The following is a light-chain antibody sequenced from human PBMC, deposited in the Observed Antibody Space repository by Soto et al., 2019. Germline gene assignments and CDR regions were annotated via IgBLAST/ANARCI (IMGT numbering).Light chain of an antibody. Sequence: TEAPSSLSASTGDRVTITCRASQGISSYLAWYQQKPGKAPKLLIYAASTLQSGVPSRFSGSGSGTDFTLTISCLQSEDFATYYCQQYYSYPLSFGQPTRPEIK. CDR3: QQYYSYPLS. CDR2: AAS. J-gene: IGKJ5*01. V-gene: IGKV1-8*01. CDR1: QGISSY.